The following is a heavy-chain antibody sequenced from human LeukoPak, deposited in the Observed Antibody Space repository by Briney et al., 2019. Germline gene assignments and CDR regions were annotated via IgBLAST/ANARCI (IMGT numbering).Heavy chain of an antibody. D-gene: IGHD3-10*01. CDR1: GYTFTSYG. Sequence: ASVKVSCKASGYTFTSYGISWVRQAPGQGLEGMGWISAYNGNTNYAQKLQGRVTMTTDTSTSTAYMELRSLRSDDTAVYYCARDRGDYYGSGSYYYWFDPWGQGTLVTVSS. J-gene: IGHJ5*02. CDR3: ARDRGDYYGSGSYYYWFDP. CDR2: ISAYNGNT. V-gene: IGHV1-18*01.